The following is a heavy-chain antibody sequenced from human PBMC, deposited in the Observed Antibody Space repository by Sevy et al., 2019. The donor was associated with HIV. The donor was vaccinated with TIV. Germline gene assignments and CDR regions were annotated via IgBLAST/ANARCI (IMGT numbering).Heavy chain of an antibody. D-gene: IGHD3-22*01. Sequence: GGSLRLSCAASGFTFSSYSMDWVRQAPGKGLEWVSSIGSSSTYIYYADSVKGRFTISRDNAKNSLYLQMNSLRAEDTAVYYCAREGGGGYYYDYWGQGILVTVSS. CDR3: AREGGGGYYYDY. CDR2: IGSSSTYI. J-gene: IGHJ4*02. V-gene: IGHV3-21*01. CDR1: GFTFSSYS.